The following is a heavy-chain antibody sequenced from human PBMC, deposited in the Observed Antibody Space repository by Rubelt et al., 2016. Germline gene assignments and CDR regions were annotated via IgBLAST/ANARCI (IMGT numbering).Heavy chain of an antibody. V-gene: IGHV3-7*01. CDR3: ARDLGIDYGGNLFDY. J-gene: IGHJ4*02. CDR1: GFTFSSYW. CDR2: IKQDGSEK. Sequence: EVQLVESGGGLVKPGGSLRLSCAASGFTFSSYWMSWVRQAPGKGLEWVANIKQDGSEKYYVDSVKGRFTISRDNAKNTLYLQMNSLRAEDTAVYYGARDLGIDYGGNLFDYWGQGTLVTVSS. D-gene: IGHD4-23*01.